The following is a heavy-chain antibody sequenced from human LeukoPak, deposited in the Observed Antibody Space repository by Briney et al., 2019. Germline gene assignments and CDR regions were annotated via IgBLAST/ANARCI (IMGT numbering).Heavy chain of an antibody. Sequence: GGSLRLSCAASGFTFSSYWMHWVRQAPGKGLVWVSHINTDASRADYADSVKGRFTISRDNAKNTLYLQMNSLRAEDTALYYCVRLGYCSGGRCFGMDVWGQGTTVTVSS. CDR3: VRLGYCSGGRCFGMDV. V-gene: IGHV3-74*01. D-gene: IGHD2-15*01. J-gene: IGHJ6*02. CDR1: GFTFSSYW. CDR2: INTDASRA.